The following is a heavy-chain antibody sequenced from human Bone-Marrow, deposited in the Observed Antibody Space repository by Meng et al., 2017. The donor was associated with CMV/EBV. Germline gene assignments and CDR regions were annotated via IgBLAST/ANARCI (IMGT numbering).Heavy chain of an antibody. CDR2: VFKSGST. V-gene: IGHV4-61*03. CDR3: ARESRTFGNNSFDP. D-gene: IGHD1-14*01. Sequence: SETLSLTCTVSGASINSGSYYWTWIRQPPGKALEWIGNVFKSGSTDYNPSLTGRVTISVETSKNRFSLRLISLTAADTAVYFCARESRTFGNNSFDPWGQGNLVTVSS. CDR1: GASINSGSYY. J-gene: IGHJ5*01.